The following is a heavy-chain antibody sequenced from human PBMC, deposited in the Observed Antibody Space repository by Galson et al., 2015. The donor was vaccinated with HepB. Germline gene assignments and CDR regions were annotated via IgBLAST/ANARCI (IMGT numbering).Heavy chain of an antibody. D-gene: IGHD5-24*01. V-gene: IGHV1-8*01. J-gene: IGHJ4*02. CDR3: ARVEMATITSHY. Sequence: SVKVSCKASGYTFTSYDINWVRQATGQGLEWMGWMNPNSGNTGYAQKFQGRVTMTRNTSISTAYMELSSLRSEDTAVYYCARVEMATITSHYWGQGTLVTASS. CDR2: MNPNSGNT. CDR1: GYTFTSYD.